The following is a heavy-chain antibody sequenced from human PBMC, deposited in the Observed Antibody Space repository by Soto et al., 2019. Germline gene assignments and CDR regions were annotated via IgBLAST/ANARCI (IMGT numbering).Heavy chain of an antibody. CDR1: GFTFSSYA. CDR3: AKGNYYDSSGYPDY. D-gene: IGHD3-22*01. J-gene: IGHJ4*02. CDR2: ISGSGGST. Sequence: GGSLRLSCAASGFTFSSYAMSWVRQAPGKGLEWVSAISGSGGSTYYADSVKGRFTISRDNSKNTLYLQMNSLRAEDTAVYYCAKGNYYDSSGYPDYWGQGXPVTVSS. V-gene: IGHV3-23*01.